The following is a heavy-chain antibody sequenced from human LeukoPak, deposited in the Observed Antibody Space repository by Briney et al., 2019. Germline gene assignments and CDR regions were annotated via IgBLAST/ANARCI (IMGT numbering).Heavy chain of an antibody. CDR1: RDSVSSNSAA. Sequence: SQTLSLTSAISRDSVSSNSAAWNWIRQPPSRGLEWLGRTYYRSKWFNDYAVSVKSRITIDPDTSKNQFSLQLNSVTPEDTAVYYCARETYSSARGLDYWGQGTLVTVSS. D-gene: IGHD6-19*01. V-gene: IGHV6-1*01. CDR3: ARETYSSARGLDY. J-gene: IGHJ4*02. CDR2: TYYRSKWFN.